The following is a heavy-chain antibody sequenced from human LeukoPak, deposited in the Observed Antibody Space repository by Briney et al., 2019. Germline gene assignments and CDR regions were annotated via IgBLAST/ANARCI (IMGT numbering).Heavy chain of an antibody. CDR1: GGTFSSYA. V-gene: IGHV1-69*04. D-gene: IGHD3-22*01. Sequence: GASVKVSCKASGGTFSSYAISWVRQAPGQGLEWMGRIIPILGIANYAQKFQGGVTITADKSTSTANMELSSLRSEDTAVYYCARGYYYDSSVYPFDYWGQGPLVTVPS. CDR2: IIPILGIA. J-gene: IGHJ4*02. CDR3: ARGYYYDSSVYPFDY.